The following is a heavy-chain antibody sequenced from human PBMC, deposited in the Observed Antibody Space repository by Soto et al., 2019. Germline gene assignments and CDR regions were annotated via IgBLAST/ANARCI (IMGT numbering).Heavy chain of an antibody. CDR3: ARRGEYYDILTGRYYYGMDV. CDR1: GYSFTSYW. CDR2: IYPGDSDT. Sequence: VESLTISCQGSGYSFTSYWIGWVLQMPGKGLEWMGIIYPGDSDTRYSPSFQGQVTISADKSISTAYLQWSSLKASDTAMYYCARRGEYYDILTGRYYYGMDVWGKGNTVTVPQ. V-gene: IGHV5-51*01. J-gene: IGHJ6*04. D-gene: IGHD3-9*01.